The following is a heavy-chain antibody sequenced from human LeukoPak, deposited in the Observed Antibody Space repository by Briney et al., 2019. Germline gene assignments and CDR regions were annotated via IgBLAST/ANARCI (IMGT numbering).Heavy chain of an antibody. V-gene: IGHV3-48*03. CDR2: ISSSGSTI. CDR3: ARNYGSGTTKGNYGMDV. J-gene: IGHJ6*02. D-gene: IGHD3-10*01. CDR1: GFTFSSYE. Sequence: GGSLRLSCAASGFTFSSYEVNWVRQAPGKGLEWVSYISSSGSTIYYADSVKGRFTISRDNAKNSLYLQMNSLRAEDTAVYYCARNYGSGTTKGNYGMDVWGQGTTVTVSS.